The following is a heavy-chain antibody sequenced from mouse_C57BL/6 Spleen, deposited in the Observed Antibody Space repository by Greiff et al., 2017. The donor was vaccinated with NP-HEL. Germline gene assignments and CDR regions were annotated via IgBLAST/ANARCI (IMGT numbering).Heavy chain of an antibody. D-gene: IGHD3-3*01. V-gene: IGHV1-15*01. CDR1: GYTFTDYE. CDR3: ARGGPHAMDY. CDR2: IDPETGGT. Sequence: QVQLQQSGAELVRPGASVTLSCKASGYTFTDYEMHWVKQTPVHGLEWIGAIDPETGGTAYNQKFKGKAILTADKSSSTAYMELRSLTYEDSAVYYCARGGPHAMDYWGQGTSVTVSS. J-gene: IGHJ4*01.